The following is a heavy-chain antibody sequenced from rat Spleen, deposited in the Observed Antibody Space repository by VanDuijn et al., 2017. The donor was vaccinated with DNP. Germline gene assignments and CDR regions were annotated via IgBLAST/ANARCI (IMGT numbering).Heavy chain of an antibody. Sequence: EVQLVESGGDRVQPGRSLKLSCVASGFIFNKYWMTWIRQVPGKGLDWVASITTSGDDTYYPDSVKGRFTISRDNAKSTLYLQMNSLRSEDMATYYCVRPTYYYGSFPGYWGQGVMVTVSS. CDR2: ITTSGDDT. CDR3: VRPTYYYGSFPGY. D-gene: IGHD1-2*01. V-gene: IGHV5-31*01. CDR1: GFIFNKYW. J-gene: IGHJ2*01.